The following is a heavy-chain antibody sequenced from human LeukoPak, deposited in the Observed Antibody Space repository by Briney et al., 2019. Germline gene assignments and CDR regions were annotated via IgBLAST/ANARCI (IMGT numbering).Heavy chain of an antibody. Sequence: GGSLRLSCAASGFTFSNYAMSWVRQAPGKGLEWVSAISGSGGSTYYADSVKGRFTISRDNSKNTLYLQMNSLRAEDTAVYYCAKDDGLTIFGVVTPSPFDYWGQGTLVTVSS. CDR2: ISGSGGST. CDR3: AKDDGLTIFGVVTPSPFDY. J-gene: IGHJ4*02. CDR1: GFTFSNYA. D-gene: IGHD3-3*01. V-gene: IGHV3-23*01.